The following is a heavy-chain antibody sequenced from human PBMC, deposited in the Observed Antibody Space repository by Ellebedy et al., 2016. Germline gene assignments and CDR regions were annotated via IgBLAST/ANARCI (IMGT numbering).Heavy chain of an antibody. D-gene: IGHD5-18*01. CDR3: ARGNSAWIQLWSFDH. Sequence: GGSLRLSCAASGFTFSSFWMSWVRQAPGKGLEWVANIKQDGSEESYVYSVKGRFTISRDNAQRSLYLQMDSLRAEDTAVYYCARGNSAWIQLWSFDHWGQGTLVTVSS. V-gene: IGHV3-7*01. CDR1: GFTFSSFW. J-gene: IGHJ4*02. CDR2: IKQDGSEE.